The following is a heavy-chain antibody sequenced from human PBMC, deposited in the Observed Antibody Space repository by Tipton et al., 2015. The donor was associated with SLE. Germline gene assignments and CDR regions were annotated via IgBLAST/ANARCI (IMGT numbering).Heavy chain of an antibody. D-gene: IGHD6-19*01. CDR3: ARGEDSSGWYEGTF. CDR1: GGSFSGYY. V-gene: IGHV4-34*01. J-gene: IGHJ4*02. CDR2: INHSGST. Sequence: TLSLTCAVYGGSFSGYYWSWIRQPPGKGLEWIGEINHSGSTNYNPSLKSRVTISGNTSKNQFSLKLSSVTAADTAVYYCARGEDSSGWYEGTFWGQGTLVTVSS.